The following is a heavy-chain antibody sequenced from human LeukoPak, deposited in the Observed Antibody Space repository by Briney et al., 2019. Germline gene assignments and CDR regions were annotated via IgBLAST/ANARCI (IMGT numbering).Heavy chain of an antibody. J-gene: IGHJ4*02. CDR3: ARGRYSSSWYEFDY. CDR2: INPNSGGT. V-gene: IGHV1-2*06. Sequence: ASVKVSCKASGYTFTGYYMHWVRQAPGQGLEWMGRINPNSGGTNYAQKFQGRVTMTRDTSISTAYMELSRLRSDDTAVYYCARGRYSSSWYEFDYWGQGTLVTVSS. D-gene: IGHD6-13*01. CDR1: GYTFTGYY.